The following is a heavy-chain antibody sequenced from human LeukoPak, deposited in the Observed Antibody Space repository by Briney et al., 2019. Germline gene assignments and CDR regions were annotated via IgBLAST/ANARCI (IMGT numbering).Heavy chain of an antibody. CDR3: ATYCSSTSCQNEGFDY. V-gene: IGHV4-30-4*02. Sequence: SDTLFLTCTVSGGSISSGDYYWSWIRQPPGKGLERIGYIYYRGSTYYNPSLKSRVTISVDTSKNQFSLKLSSVPPADTAVYYCATYCSSTSCQNEGFDYWGQGTLVTVSS. CDR1: GGSISSGDYY. J-gene: IGHJ4*02. D-gene: IGHD2-2*01. CDR2: IYYRGST.